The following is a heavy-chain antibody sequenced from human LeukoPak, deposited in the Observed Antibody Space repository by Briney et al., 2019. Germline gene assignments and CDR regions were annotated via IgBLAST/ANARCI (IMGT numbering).Heavy chain of an antibody. J-gene: IGHJ4*02. CDR1: GFTFSSYW. CDR3: ARDSDSRSRYYFAY. Sequence: PGGSLRLSCAASGFTFSSYWMSWVRQAPGKGLEWVANIKQDGSEKYYVDSVKGQFTISRDNAKNSLFLQMISLRAEDTAAYYCARDSDSRSRYYFAYWGQGTLVTVSS. D-gene: IGHD3-22*01. V-gene: IGHV3-7*01. CDR2: IKQDGSEK.